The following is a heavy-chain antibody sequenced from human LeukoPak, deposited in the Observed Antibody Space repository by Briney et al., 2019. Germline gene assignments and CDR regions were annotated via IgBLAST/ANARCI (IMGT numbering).Heavy chain of an antibody. D-gene: IGHD3-22*01. J-gene: IGHJ4*02. V-gene: IGHV3-30*03. CDR1: GFTFSSYG. Sequence: GGSLRLSCAASGFTFSSYGMHWVRQAPGKGLEWVAVISYDGSNKYYADSVKGRLTISRDNSKNTLYLQMNSLRAEDTAVYYCAREGGYYDSSGYYPIDYWGQGTLVTVSS. CDR3: AREGGYYDSSGYYPIDY. CDR2: ISYDGSNK.